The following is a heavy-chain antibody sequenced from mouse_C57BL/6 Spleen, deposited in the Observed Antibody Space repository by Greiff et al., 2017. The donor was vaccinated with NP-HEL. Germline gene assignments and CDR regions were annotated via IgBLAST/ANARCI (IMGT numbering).Heavy chain of an antibody. V-gene: IGHV3-6*01. CDR2: ISYDGSN. D-gene: IGHD4-1*01. CDR1: GYSITSGYY. J-gene: IGHJ2*01. CDR3: ARDRNWDERDFDY. Sequence: EVQLVESGPGLVKPSQSLSLTCSVTGYSITSGYYWNWIRQFPGNKLEWMGYISYDGSNNYNPSLKNRISITRDTSKNQFFLKLNSVTTEDTATYYCARDRNWDERDFDYWGQGTTLTVSS.